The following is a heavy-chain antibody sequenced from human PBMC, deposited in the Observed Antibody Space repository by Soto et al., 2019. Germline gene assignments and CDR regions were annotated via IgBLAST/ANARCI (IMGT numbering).Heavy chain of an antibody. CDR2: INPNSGAT. J-gene: IGHJ4*02. CDR1: EYTFTGYY. CDR3: ARGYPAVGIDY. D-gene: IGHD2-2*01. Sequence: QVQLVQSGAEVKKPGASVKVSCKAFEYTFTGYYMHWVRQAPGQGLEWLGWINPNSGATNYALKFQGRVTVTRDTSISTASMELSRLRSDDTAVYFCARGYPAVGIDYWGQGTLVTVSS. V-gene: IGHV1-2*02.